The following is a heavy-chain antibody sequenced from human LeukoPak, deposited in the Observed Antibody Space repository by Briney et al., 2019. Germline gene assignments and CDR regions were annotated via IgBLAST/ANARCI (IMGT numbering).Heavy chain of an antibody. CDR2: TYYRSKWYN. CDR1: GDSVSSNSAA. V-gene: IGHV6-1*01. Sequence: SQTPSLTCAISGDSVSSNSAAWNWIRQSPSRGLEWLGRTYYRSKWYNDYAVSVKSRITINPDTSKNQFSLQLNSVTPEDTAVYYCARDRLQKVGATGDFDYWGQGTLVTVSS. D-gene: IGHD1-26*01. J-gene: IGHJ4*02. CDR3: ARDRLQKVGATGDFDY.